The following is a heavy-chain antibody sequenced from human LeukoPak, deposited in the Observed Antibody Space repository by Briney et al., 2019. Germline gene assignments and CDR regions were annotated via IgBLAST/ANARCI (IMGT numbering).Heavy chain of an antibody. V-gene: IGHV3-53*04. CDR2: LFSGTTA. CDR3: ARLTGWRFEY. D-gene: IGHD6-19*01. CDR1: EITVSSNY. J-gene: IGHJ4*02. Sequence: PGGSLRLSCAASEITVSSNYMSWLRHAPGKGLEWVSVLFSGTTAPYADSVKGRFTISRHSSKNTLYLAINSLRPEDTAVYYCARLTGWRFEYWGQGTLVTVSS.